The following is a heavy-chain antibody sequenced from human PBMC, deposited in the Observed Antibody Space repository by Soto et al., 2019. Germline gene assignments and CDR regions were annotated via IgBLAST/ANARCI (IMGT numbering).Heavy chain of an antibody. CDR2: ISGSGSMK. Sequence: QSGGSLRLSCTASGLTFRNYAMTWVRQAPGRGLEWVSGISGSGSMKYYADSVKGRFTISRDNSKNMLFLQMDSLRDEDTAMYHCAKEAVASEQVPIPGDSWGQGTLVTVSS. V-gene: IGHV3-23*01. CDR3: AKEAVASEQVPIPGDS. J-gene: IGHJ4*02. D-gene: IGHD2-15*01. CDR1: GLTFRNYA.